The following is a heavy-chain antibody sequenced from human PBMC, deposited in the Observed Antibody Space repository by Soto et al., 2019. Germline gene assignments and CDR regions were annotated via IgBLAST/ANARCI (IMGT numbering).Heavy chain of an antibody. V-gene: IGHV4-59*01. Sequence: QVQLQESGPGLVKPSETLSLTCTVSGGSISSYYWSWIRQPPGKGLEWIGYIYYSGSTNYNPSLKSRVTRSGDTPKNQFSLKLDSVTAADTAVYYCAAAFPGYSGYDFAFDIWGQGTMVTVSS. CDR3: AAAFPGYSGYDFAFDI. D-gene: IGHD5-12*01. CDR1: GGSISSYY. J-gene: IGHJ3*02. CDR2: IYYSGST.